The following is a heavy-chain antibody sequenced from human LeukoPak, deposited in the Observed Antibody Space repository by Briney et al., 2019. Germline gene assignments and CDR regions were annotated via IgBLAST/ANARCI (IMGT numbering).Heavy chain of an antibody. CDR2: IYYSGST. J-gene: IGHJ3*02. D-gene: IGHD3-22*01. CDR1: GGSISSHY. V-gene: IGHV4-59*11. Sequence: SETLSLTCTVSGGSISSHYWSWIRQPPGKGLEWIGYIYYSGSTNYNPSLKSRVTISVDTSKNQFSLKLSSVTAADTAVYYCARRFYYDSSYRDAFDIWGQRTMVTVSS. CDR3: ARRFYYDSSYRDAFDI.